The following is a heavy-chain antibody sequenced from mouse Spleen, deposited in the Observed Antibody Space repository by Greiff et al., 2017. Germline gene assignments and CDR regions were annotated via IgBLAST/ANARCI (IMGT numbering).Heavy chain of an antibody. D-gene: IGHD2-1*01. Sequence: QVQLKEPGAELVKPGASVKVSCKASGYTFTSYWMHWVKQRPGQGLEWIGRIHPSDSDTNYNQKFKGKATLTVDKSSSTAYMQLSSLTSEDSAVYYCATYGNYDGFAYWGQGTLVTVSA. J-gene: IGHJ3*01. CDR2: IHPSDSDT. CDR1: GYTFTSYW. CDR3: ATYGNYDGFAY. V-gene: IGHV1-74*01.